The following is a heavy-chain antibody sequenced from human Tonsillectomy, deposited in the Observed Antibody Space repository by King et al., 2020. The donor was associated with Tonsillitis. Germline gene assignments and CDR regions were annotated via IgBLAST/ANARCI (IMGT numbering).Heavy chain of an antibody. V-gene: IGHV3-48*01. CDR2: ITGSSSII. CDR3: ATVRTYYYGSGSVDY. J-gene: IGHJ4*02. CDR1: GFTFSSYS. Sequence: EVQLVESGGGLIQPGGSLRLSCAASGFTFSSYSMNWVRQAPGKGLEWVSYITGSSSIIYYADSVKGRFTISRDNAKNSLYLQMNSLRAEDTAVYYCATVRTYYYGSGSVDYWGQGTLVTVSS. D-gene: IGHD3-10*01.